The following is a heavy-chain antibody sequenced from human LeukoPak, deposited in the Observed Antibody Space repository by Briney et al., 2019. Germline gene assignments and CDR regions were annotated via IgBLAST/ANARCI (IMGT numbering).Heavy chain of an antibody. CDR2: LNPNTGGA. CDR3: ARGGGATKSWFDP. V-gene: IGHV1-2*02. Sequence: ASVKVSCKASAYTFTGYHIHWVRQAPGQGLEWMGWLNPNTGGANYAQKLQGRVTMTTDTSTSTAYMELRSLRSDDTAVYYCARGGGATKSWFDPWGQGTLVTVSS. D-gene: IGHD1-26*01. CDR1: AYTFTGYH. J-gene: IGHJ5*02.